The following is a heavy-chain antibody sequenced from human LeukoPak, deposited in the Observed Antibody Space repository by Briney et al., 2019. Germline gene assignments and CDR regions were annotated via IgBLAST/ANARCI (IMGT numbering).Heavy chain of an antibody. Sequence: GASVKVSCKASGHTFTSYGISWVRQAPGQGLEWMGWISAYNGNTNYAQKLQGRVTMTTDTSTSTAYMELRSLRSDDTAVYYCATWNYYDSSGYYYEGIQYFDYWGQGTLVTVSS. CDR3: ATWNYYDSSGYYYEGIQYFDY. CDR2: ISAYNGNT. D-gene: IGHD3-22*01. CDR1: GHTFTSYG. J-gene: IGHJ4*02. V-gene: IGHV1-18*01.